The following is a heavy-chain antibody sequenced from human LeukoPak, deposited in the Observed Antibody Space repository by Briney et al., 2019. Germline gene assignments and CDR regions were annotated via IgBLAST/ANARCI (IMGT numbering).Heavy chain of an antibody. CDR2: ISGSGGST. Sequence: GSLRLSSAASGFTFSSYAMSWVRQAPGMGLVWGSAISGSGGSTYYADSVKGRITISRDNSKNTLYLQMNSLRAEDTAVYYCAKSPRDRSSTSCHVVLYWYFDLWGRGTLVTVSS. CDR3: AKSPRDRSSTSCHVVLYWYFDL. J-gene: IGHJ2*01. V-gene: IGHV3-23*01. CDR1: GFTFSSYA. D-gene: IGHD2-2*01.